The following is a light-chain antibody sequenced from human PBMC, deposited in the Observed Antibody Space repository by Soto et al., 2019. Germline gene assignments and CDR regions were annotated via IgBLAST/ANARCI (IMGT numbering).Light chain of an antibody. J-gene: IGKJ4*01. Sequence: EIVLTQSPATLSLSPGERATLSCRASQSVNNWLAWYQQKPGQSPRLLIYDASARVTGIPARFSGSGSGTDFTLTISSLEPEDFAVYYCQQRSSWPLTFGGGTKVES. V-gene: IGKV3-11*01. CDR3: QQRSSWPLT. CDR1: QSVNNW. CDR2: DAS.